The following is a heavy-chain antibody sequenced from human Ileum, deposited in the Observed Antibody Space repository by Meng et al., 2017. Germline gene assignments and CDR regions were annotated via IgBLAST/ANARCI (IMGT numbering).Heavy chain of an antibody. V-gene: IGHV4-4*07. CDR2: IYTSGST. CDR3: ARDVVPTVTYYYNWFDP. Sequence: QVRLTGPGQGLVKPSGPLSLTCTVSGGCISSYYWSWIRQPAGKGLEWIGRIYTSGSTNYNPSLKSRVTMSVDTSKNQFSLKLSSVTAADTAVYYCARDVVPTVTYYYNWFDPWGQGTLVTVSS. D-gene: IGHD4-17*01. CDR1: GGCISSYY. J-gene: IGHJ5*02.